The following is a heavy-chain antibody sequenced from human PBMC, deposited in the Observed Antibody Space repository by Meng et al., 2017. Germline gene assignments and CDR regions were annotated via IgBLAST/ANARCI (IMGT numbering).Heavy chain of an antibody. CDR1: GGSFSGYY. CDR3: ARSHSVTIVAFDY. CDR2: INHSGST. Sequence: QLQLQQSVAGLLKTSEPLSLTCAFYGGSFSGYYWSWIRQPPGKGLEWIGEINHSGSTNYNPSLKSRVTMSLDTSKNQFSLRLSSVTAADTAVYYCARSHSVTIVAFDYWGQGTLVTVPS. V-gene: IGHV4-34*01. D-gene: IGHD4-17*01. J-gene: IGHJ4*02.